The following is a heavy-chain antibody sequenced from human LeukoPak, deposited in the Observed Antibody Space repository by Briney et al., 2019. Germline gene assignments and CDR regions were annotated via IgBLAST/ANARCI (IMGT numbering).Heavy chain of an antibody. J-gene: IGHJ4*02. V-gene: IGHV3-7*03. CDR3: ARVSRGPHPYYYDSSGYMDY. D-gene: IGHD3-22*01. Sequence: GGSLRLSCVASGFSFSSYWINWVRQAPGEGLEWVAHMKPDGTEKYYLDSVKGRFTISRDNSKNTLYLQMNSLRAEDTAVYYCARVSRGPHPYYYDSSGYMDYWGQGTLVTVSS. CDR2: MKPDGTEK. CDR1: GFSFSSYW.